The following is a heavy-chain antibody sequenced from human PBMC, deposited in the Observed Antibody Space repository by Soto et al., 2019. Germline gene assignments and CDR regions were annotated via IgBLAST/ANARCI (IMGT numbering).Heavy chain of an antibody. CDR2: ISYDGSNK. CDR1: GFTFSSYA. CDR3: ARDRDWNYWKYYYGMDV. V-gene: IGHV3-30-3*01. Sequence: PGGSLRLSCAASGFTFSSYAMHWVRQAPGKGLEWVAVISYDGSNKYYADSVKGRFTISRDNSKNTLYLQMNSLRAEDTAVYYCARDRDWNYWKYYYGMDVWGQGTTVTVSS. J-gene: IGHJ6*02. D-gene: IGHD1-7*01.